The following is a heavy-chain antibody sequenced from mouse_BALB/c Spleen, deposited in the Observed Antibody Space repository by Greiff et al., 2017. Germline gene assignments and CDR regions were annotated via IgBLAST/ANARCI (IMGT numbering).Heavy chain of an antibody. CDR1: GFTFSSYG. J-gene: IGHJ2*01. Sequence: EVHLVESGGGLVQPGGSLKLSCAASGFTFSSYGMSWVRQTPDKRLELVATINSNGGSTYYPDSVKGRFAISRDNAKNTLYLQMSSLKSEDTAMYYCARALLRGYYFDYWGQGTTLTVSS. CDR2: INSNGGST. CDR3: ARALLRGYYFDY. V-gene: IGHV5-6-3*01. D-gene: IGHD1-2*01.